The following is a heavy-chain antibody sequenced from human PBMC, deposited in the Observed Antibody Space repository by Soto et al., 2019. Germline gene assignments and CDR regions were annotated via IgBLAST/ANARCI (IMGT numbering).Heavy chain of an antibody. Sequence: GGSLRLSCAASGFTVSSNYMSWVRQAPGKGLEWVSVIYSGGSTYYADSVKGRFTISRDNSKNTLYLQMNSLRAEDTAVYYCARSPEYSSGWYDYWGQGTLVTVSS. CDR1: GFTVSSNY. V-gene: IGHV3-53*01. J-gene: IGHJ4*02. CDR3: ARSPEYSSGWYDY. D-gene: IGHD6-19*01. CDR2: IYSGGST.